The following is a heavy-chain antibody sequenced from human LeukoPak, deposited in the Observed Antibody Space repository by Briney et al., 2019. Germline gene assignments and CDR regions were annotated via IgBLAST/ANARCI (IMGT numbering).Heavy chain of an antibody. CDR3: AKDGSYYYDSSGYYQFDY. CDR2: ISGSGGST. J-gene: IGHJ4*02. Sequence: PGGSLRLSCAAFGFTFSSYAMSWVRQAPGKGLEWVSAISGSGGSTYYADSVKSRFTISRDNSKNTLYLQMNSLRAEDTAVYYCAKDGSYYYDSSGYYQFDYWGQGTLVTVSS. V-gene: IGHV3-23*01. CDR1: GFTFSSYA. D-gene: IGHD3-22*01.